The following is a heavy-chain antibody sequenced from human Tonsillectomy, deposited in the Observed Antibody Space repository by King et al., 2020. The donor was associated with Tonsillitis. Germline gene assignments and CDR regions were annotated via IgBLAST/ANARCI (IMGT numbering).Heavy chain of an antibody. Sequence: VQLQQWGAGLLKPSETLSLTCAVYGGSFSDYYWSWIRQPPGKGLEWIGEINHGGGANYSPSLESRVIISLDTSKNQFSLKVTSVTAADTAVYYCATHFQYTSSRLGWFDPWGQGTLVTVSS. CDR2: INHGGGA. CDR3: ATHFQYTSSRLGWFDP. D-gene: IGHD6-13*01. CDR1: GGSFSDYY. V-gene: IGHV4-34*01. J-gene: IGHJ5*02.